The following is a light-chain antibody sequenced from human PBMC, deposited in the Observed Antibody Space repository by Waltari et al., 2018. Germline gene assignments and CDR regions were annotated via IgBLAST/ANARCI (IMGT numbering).Light chain of an antibody. V-gene: IGKV1-27*01. Sequence: DIQMTQAPASLSASVGDRVTITCRASPGISNYLAWYQQKPGKVPKLLIYAASTLQSGVPSRFSGSGSGTDFTLPISSLPPEDVATYYCPKYNSAPWTFGQGTQVEIK. CDR2: AAS. J-gene: IGKJ1*01. CDR1: PGISNY. CDR3: PKYNSAPWT.